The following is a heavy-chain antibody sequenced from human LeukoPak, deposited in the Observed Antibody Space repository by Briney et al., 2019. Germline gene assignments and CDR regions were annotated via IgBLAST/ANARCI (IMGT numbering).Heavy chain of an antibody. CDR2: ISYDGSNK. Sequence: GGSLRLSCAASGFTFSSYGIHWVRQAPGKGLEWVAVISYDGSNKYYADSVKGRFTISRDNSKNTLYLQINSLRAEHTAVYYCAKDKYPSPATFDYWGQGTLVTVSS. CDR3: AKDKYPSPATFDY. D-gene: IGHD6-6*01. CDR1: GFTFSSYG. J-gene: IGHJ4*02. V-gene: IGHV3-30*18.